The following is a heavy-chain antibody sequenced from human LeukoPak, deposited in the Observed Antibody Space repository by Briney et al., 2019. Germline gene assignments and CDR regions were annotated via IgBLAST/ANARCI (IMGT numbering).Heavy chain of an antibody. J-gene: IGHJ3*02. V-gene: IGHV3-21*01. CDR3: ARALHYYYDSSGYNPWVIRPFDI. CDR1: GFTFSSYS. Sequence: NPGGSLRLSCAASGFTFSSYSMNWVRQAPGKGLEWVSSISSSSSYIYYADSVKGRFTISRDNAKNSLYLQMNSLRAEDTAVYYCARALHYYYDSSGYNPWVIRPFDIWGQGTMVTVSS. D-gene: IGHD3-22*01. CDR2: ISSSSSYI.